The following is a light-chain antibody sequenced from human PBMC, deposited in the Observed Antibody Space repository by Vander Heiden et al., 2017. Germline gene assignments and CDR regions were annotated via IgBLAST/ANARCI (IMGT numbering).Light chain of an antibody. CDR1: QGITSA. V-gene: IGKV1-13*02. J-gene: IGKJ2*01. CDR3: QQFSIYPRT. Sequence: ILFTHSPSSLSTSVGARVTITCRASQGITSALAWYQQKPGKRPELLIYDATSLETGVPLRFSGSGSGTDFTLTISSLQPEDAATYFCQQFSIYPRTFGQGTKLEIK. CDR2: DAT.